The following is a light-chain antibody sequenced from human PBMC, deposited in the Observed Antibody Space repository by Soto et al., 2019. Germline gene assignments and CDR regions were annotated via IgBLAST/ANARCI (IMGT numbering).Light chain of an antibody. V-gene: IGKV3-11*01. CDR3: QQRSKWPPLFP. CDR1: ENINNY. J-gene: IGKJ3*01. Sequence: EIVLTQSPATLSLSPGERATLSCRANENINNYLAWYQQTPGQAPRLLIFDASNRAAGVPARFIGSGSGTDFTLTISSLEPEDFAVYYCQQRSKWPPLFPFGPGTKLDIK. CDR2: DAS.